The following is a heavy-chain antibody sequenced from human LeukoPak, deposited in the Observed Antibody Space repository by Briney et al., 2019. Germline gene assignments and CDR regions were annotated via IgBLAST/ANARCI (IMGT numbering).Heavy chain of an antibody. CDR3: ARGGFWELSHSYYMDV. Sequence: GGSLRLSCVASGFTFGDYGMSWVRQAPGKRLEWVSGINWNGGSTSYADSVKGRFTISRDSAKNSLYLQMNSLRAEDPAFYYCARGGFWELSHSYYMDVWGKGTTVTVSS. CDR2: INWNGGST. J-gene: IGHJ6*03. V-gene: IGHV3-20*04. D-gene: IGHD3-10*01. CDR1: GFTFGDYG.